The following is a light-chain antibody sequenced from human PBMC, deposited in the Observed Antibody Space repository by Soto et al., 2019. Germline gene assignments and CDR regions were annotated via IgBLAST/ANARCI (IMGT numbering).Light chain of an antibody. J-gene: IGKJ1*01. V-gene: IGKV3-15*01. CDR1: QNIYYN. Sequence: ILMTQSPATVSVSPGXSATLSCRASQNIYYNVAWYQQRPGQAPRLLIYRASTRAPGVPARFSGSGSGTEFTLTISSLQPEDFTVYSCLKYHNLWAFGQGTKVDIK. CDR3: LKYHNLWA. CDR2: RAS.